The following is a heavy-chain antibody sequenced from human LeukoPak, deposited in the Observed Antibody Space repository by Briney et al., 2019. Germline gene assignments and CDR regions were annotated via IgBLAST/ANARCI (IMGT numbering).Heavy chain of an antibody. CDR1: GGSFSGYY. CDR2: INHSGST. V-gene: IGHV4-34*01. Sequence: SETLSLTCAVYGGSFSGYYWSWIRQPPGKGLEWIGEINHSGSTNYNPSLKSRVTISVDTSKNQFSLKLSSVTAADTAVYYCARGRYKLLWFGTNWFDPWGQGTLVTVSS. J-gene: IGHJ5*02. D-gene: IGHD3-10*01. CDR3: ARGRYKLLWFGTNWFDP.